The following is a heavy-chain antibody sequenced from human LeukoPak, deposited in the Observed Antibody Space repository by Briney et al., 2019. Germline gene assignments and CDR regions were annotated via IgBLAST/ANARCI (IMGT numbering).Heavy chain of an antibody. V-gene: IGHV3-23*01. CDR2: ITPNADRT. D-gene: IGHD3-22*01. CDR1: GFTFGSYG. CDR3: AIMHGYYDGSGYWVQ. Sequence: GGSLRLSCAASGFTFGSYGMSWVRQAPGKGLEWVSFITPNADRTSYADSVEGRFTISRDNPSNTLYMQMNSLRDEDTALYYCAIMHGYYDGSGYWVQWGQGTLVTVSS. J-gene: IGHJ1*01.